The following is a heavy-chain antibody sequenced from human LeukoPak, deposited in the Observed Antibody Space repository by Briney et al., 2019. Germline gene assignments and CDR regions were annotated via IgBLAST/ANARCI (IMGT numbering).Heavy chain of an antibody. CDR2: IYTSGTT. CDR3: ARGGRDGYNNWFDP. V-gene: IGHV4-59*10. D-gene: IGHD5-24*01. CDR1: GGSFSGYY. J-gene: IGHJ5*02. Sequence: SETLSLTCAVYGGSFSGYYWNWLRQPAGKGLEWIGRIYTSGTTNYNPSLKSRVTISVDTSTNQFSLRLSSVTAADTAVYYCARGGRDGYNNWFDPWGQGTLVTVSS.